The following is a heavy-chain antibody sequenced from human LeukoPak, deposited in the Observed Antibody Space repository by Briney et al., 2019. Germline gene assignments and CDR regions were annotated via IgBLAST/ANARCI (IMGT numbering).Heavy chain of an antibody. CDR3: TRTYGGYDYYYGMDV. CDR1: GFIVNDNY. D-gene: IGHD4-17*01. V-gene: IGHV3-66*01. J-gene: IGHJ6*02. Sequence: GGSLRLSCAASGFIVNDNYMAWVRQAPGKGLEWVSVVNSGGSTSYADSVKDRFTISRDNSKNTLFLQMNSLRAEDTALYYCTRTYGGYDYYYGMDVWGQGTTVTVSS. CDR2: VNSGGST.